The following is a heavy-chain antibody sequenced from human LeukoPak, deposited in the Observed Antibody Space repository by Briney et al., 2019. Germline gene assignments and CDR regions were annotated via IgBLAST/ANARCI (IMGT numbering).Heavy chain of an antibody. D-gene: IGHD3-22*01. CDR3: ARGVEGSYYYDSSGKGNALDI. V-gene: IGHV3-48*02. Sequence: GGSLRLSCAASGFTFSSYSMNWVRQAPGKGLEWISFISSSGSLIYYAGSVTGRFTISRENGKNSQYLKMNSLRDEDTAVYYCARGVEGSYYYDSSGKGNALDIWGQGTMVTVSS. CDR2: ISSSGSLI. J-gene: IGHJ3*02. CDR1: GFTFSSYS.